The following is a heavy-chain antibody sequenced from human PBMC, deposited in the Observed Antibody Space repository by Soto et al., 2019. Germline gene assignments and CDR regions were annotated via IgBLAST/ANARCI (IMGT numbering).Heavy chain of an antibody. Sequence: SETLSLTCTVSGGSISSYYWSWIRQPPGKGLEWIGYIYYSGSTNYNPSLKSRVTISVDTSKNQFSLKLSSVTAADTAVYYCARIDYGEHYFDYWGQGTLVSVSS. CDR3: ARIDYGEHYFDY. V-gene: IGHV4-59*01. D-gene: IGHD4-17*01. CDR1: GGSISSYY. CDR2: IYYSGST. J-gene: IGHJ4*02.